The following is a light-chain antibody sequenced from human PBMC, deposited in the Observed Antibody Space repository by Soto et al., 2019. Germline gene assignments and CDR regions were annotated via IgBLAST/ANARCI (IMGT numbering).Light chain of an antibody. Sequence: ASVSGSPGQSITISCSGTSSAVGAYNLVSWYQQYPGKAPELMIYEVATRPSGVSNRFSASKSGNTASLTISGLQAEDEAECYCSLCAGSCEVFGTG. CDR1: SSAVGAYNL. V-gene: IGLV2-23*02. CDR3: SLCAGSCEV. J-gene: IGLJ1*01. CDR2: EVA.